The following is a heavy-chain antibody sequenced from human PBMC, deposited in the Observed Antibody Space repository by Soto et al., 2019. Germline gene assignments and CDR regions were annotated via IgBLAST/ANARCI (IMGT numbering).Heavy chain of an antibody. Sequence: QVTLKESGPVLVKPTETLTLRCTVSGLSITDSEMGVSWIRQPPGQPLEWLAHIDSSGEKSYRTFLKSRLALSKGTSKSQIVLNKKDMDPAENAKFYCARRTLAGAVRPWFDPWGQGIPVTVSS. V-gene: IGHV2-26*01. CDR2: IDSSGEK. CDR1: GLSITDSEMG. J-gene: IGHJ5*02. CDR3: ARRTLAGAVRPWFDP. D-gene: IGHD1-7*01.